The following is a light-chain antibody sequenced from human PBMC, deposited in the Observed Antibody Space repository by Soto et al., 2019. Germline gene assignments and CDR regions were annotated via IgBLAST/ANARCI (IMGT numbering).Light chain of an antibody. Sequence: EIPITQYPSTLSGSVRDRVTSPFRASQTISSWLAWYQQKPGKAPKLLIYKASTLKSGVPSRFSGSGSGTEFTLTISSLQPDDFATYYCQHYNSYSEAFGQGTKVDIK. CDR3: QHYNSYSEA. V-gene: IGKV1-5*03. CDR2: KAS. CDR1: QTISSW. J-gene: IGKJ1*01.